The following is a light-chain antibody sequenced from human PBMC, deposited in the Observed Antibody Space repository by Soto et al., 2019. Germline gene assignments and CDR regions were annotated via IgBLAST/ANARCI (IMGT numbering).Light chain of an antibody. V-gene: IGKV1-39*01. Sequence: DIQMTQSPSSLSASVGDRVTITCRASQSSSSYLNWYQQKPGKAPKLLIYAASSLQSGVPPRFSGSGSGTDFYLTISSLQPEDFATYYCQQSYSTPPAFGQGTKVDIK. J-gene: IGKJ1*01. CDR3: QQSYSTPPA. CDR2: AAS. CDR1: QSSSSY.